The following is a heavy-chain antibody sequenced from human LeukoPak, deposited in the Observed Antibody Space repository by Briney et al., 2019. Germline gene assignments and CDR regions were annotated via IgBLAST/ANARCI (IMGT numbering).Heavy chain of an antibody. Sequence: ASVKVSCKVSGYTLTELSMHWVRQAPGKGLEWMGGFDPEDGETIYAQKFQGRVTMTTDTSTSTAYMELRSLRSDDTAVYYCARALRLRYFDWLFKNDAFDIWGQGTMVTVSS. D-gene: IGHD3-9*01. J-gene: IGHJ3*02. CDR2: FDPEDGET. CDR3: ARALRLRYFDWLFKNDAFDI. CDR1: GYTLTELS. V-gene: IGHV1-24*01.